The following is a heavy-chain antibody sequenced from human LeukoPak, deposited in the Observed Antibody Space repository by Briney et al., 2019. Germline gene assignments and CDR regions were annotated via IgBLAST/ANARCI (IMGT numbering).Heavy chain of an antibody. Sequence: SETLSLTCTVSGGSISRSSYYWGWIRQPPGKGLEWIGSMYYSGSTYYNPSLKSRVTISVDTSKSQFSLKLSSVTAADTAVYYCARGPSGTDVWGQGTTVTVSS. V-gene: IGHV4-39*01. CDR3: ARGPSGTDV. CDR1: GGSISRSSYY. J-gene: IGHJ6*02. CDR2: MYYSGST.